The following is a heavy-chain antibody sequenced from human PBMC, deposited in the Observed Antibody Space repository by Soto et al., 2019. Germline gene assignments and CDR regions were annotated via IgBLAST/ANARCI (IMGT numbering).Heavy chain of an antibody. CDR1: GVPVSSGSNH. D-gene: IGHD2-15*01. J-gene: IGHJ4*02. Sequence: PSETLSLTCTVSGVPVSSGSNHWSWIRQPPGKGLEWIGYISHSGNTDYSSSLESRAIISIDTSNNQFSLKLSSVTAADTAVYYCARGCSGGSCYDYWGQGTLVISPQ. CDR2: ISHSGNT. CDR3: ARGCSGGSCYDY. V-gene: IGHV4-61*01.